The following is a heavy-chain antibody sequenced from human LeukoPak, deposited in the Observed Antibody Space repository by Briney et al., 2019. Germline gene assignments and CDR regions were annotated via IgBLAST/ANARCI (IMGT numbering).Heavy chain of an antibody. J-gene: IGHJ4*02. CDR2: IYYSGST. Sequence: SETLSLTCTVSGGSISSYYWSWIRQPPGKGLEWIGYIYYSGSTNYNPSLKSRVTISVDTSKNQFSLKPSSVTAADTAVYYCARSPYGSGSYNYWGQGTLVTVSS. D-gene: IGHD3-10*01. V-gene: IGHV4-59*01. CDR3: ARSPYGSGSYNY. CDR1: GGSISSYY.